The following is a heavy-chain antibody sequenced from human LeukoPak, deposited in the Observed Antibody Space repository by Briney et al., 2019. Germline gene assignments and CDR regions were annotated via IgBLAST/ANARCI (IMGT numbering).Heavy chain of an antibody. Sequence: GGSLRLSCAASGFTFSSYSMNWVRQAPGKGLEWVSYISSSSSTIYYADSVKGRFTISRDNAKKSLYLQMDSLRAEDTAVYYCARESHSSSLDYWGQGTLVTVSS. V-gene: IGHV3-48*01. D-gene: IGHD6-13*01. J-gene: IGHJ4*02. CDR3: ARESHSSSLDY. CDR2: ISSSSSTI. CDR1: GFTFSSYS.